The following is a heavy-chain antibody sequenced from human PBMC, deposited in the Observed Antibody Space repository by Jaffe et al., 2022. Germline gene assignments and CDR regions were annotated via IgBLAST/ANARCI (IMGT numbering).Heavy chain of an antibody. J-gene: IGHJ6*03. CDR1: GYSISSGYY. CDR3: ARCPGGWKVRGRPYYMDV. CDR2: IYHSGST. Sequence: QVQLQESGPGLVKPSETLSLTCAVSGYSISSGYYWGWIRQPPGKGLEWIGSIYHSGSTYYNPSLKSRVTISVDTSKNQFSLKLSSVTAADTAVYYCARCPGGWKVRGRPYYMDVWGKGTTVTVSS. V-gene: IGHV4-38-2*01. D-gene: IGHD3-10*01.